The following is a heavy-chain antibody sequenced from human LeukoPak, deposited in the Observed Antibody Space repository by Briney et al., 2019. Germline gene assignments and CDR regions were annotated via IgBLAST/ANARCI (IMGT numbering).Heavy chain of an antibody. CDR2: MNPNSGNT. CDR3: ARGIVATRRRVNYFDY. D-gene: IGHD5-12*01. Sequence: GASVKVSCKASGYTFTSYDINWVRQATGQGLEWMGWMNPNSGNTGYAQKFQGRVTMTRNTSISTAYMELSSLRSEDTAVYYCARGIVATRRRVNYFDYWGQGTLVTVSS. J-gene: IGHJ4*02. V-gene: IGHV1-8*01. CDR1: GYTFTSYD.